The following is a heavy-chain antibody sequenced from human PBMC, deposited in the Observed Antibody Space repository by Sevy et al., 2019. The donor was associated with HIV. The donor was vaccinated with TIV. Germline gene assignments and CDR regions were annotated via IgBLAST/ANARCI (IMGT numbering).Heavy chain of an antibody. Sequence: GESLKISCKGSGYSFTSYWIGWVRQMPGKGLEWMGIIYPGDSDTRHSPSFQGQVTISADKSISTAYLQWSSLKASDTAMYYCESATGDYYDSIGWFDPWGQGTLVTVSS. CDR1: GYSFTSYW. V-gene: IGHV5-51*01. CDR3: ESATGDYYDSIGWFDP. D-gene: IGHD3-22*01. CDR2: IYPGDSDT. J-gene: IGHJ5*02.